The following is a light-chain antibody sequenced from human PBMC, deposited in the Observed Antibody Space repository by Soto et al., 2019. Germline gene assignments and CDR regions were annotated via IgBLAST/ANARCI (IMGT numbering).Light chain of an antibody. Sequence: QSALTQPPSASGSPGQSVTISCTGNSSDIGGNNFVSWYQHHPGKAPKLMLYDVIKRPSGVPARFSGSKSGNTASLTVSGLQAEDEADYYCSSYGGSNNFVVFGGGTKVTVL. CDR1: SSDIGGNNF. V-gene: IGLV2-8*01. CDR3: SSYGGSNNFVV. CDR2: DVI. J-gene: IGLJ2*01.